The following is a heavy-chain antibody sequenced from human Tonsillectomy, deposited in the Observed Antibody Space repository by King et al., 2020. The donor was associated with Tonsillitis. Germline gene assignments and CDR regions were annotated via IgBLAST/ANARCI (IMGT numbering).Heavy chain of an antibody. V-gene: IGHV5-51*03. CDR3: ARRKLWFGELGYMDV. J-gene: IGHJ6*03. D-gene: IGHD3-10*01. CDR1: GYSFSNYW. Sequence: EAQLVQSGAEVKKPGESLKLSCKGSGYSFSNYWIAWVRQMPGKGLEWMGIIYPGDSETRYSPSFQGQVTISADKFISTAYLQWSSLKASDTAMYYCARRKLWFGELGYMDVWGKGTTVTVSS. CDR2: IYPGDSET.